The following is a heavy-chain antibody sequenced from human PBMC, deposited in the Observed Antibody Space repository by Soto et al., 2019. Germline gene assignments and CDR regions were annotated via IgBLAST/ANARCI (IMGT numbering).Heavy chain of an antibody. J-gene: IGHJ5*02. Sequence: SETLSLTCTVSGSSISSSSYYWGWIRQPPGKGLEWIGSIYYSGSTYYNPSLKSRVIISVDTSKNQFSLSLNSVTAADTAVYYCARAYYDASGYGLDPWGQGTLVTVSS. V-gene: IGHV4-39*07. CDR3: ARAYYDASGYGLDP. CDR1: GSSISSSSYY. D-gene: IGHD3-22*01. CDR2: IYYSGST.